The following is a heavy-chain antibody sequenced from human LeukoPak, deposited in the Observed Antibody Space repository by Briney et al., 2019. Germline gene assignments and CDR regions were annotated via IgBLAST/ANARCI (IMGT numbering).Heavy chain of an antibody. CDR2: FYHSVST. CDR3: ARDMRGGNSYYFDS. J-gene: IGHJ4*02. V-gene: IGHV4-38-2*02. Sequence: SETLSLTCTVSGNSINRGYYWGWIRQPPGKGLEWIASFYHSVSTYYNPSLKSRVTISVDTSKNQFSLKLSSVTAADTAVYYCARDMRGGNSYYFDSWGQGTLVTVSS. CDR1: GNSINRGYY. D-gene: IGHD4-23*01.